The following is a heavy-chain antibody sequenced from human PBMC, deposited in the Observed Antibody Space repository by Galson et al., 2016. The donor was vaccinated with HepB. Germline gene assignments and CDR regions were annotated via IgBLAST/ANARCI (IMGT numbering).Heavy chain of an antibody. CDR3: ARAAVVPGARMLFDP. CDR2: IFHTGTS. V-gene: IGHV4-4*01. J-gene: IGHJ5*02. Sequence: ETLSLTCTVSGASINASNWWTWVRQSPGKGLEWIGEIFHTGTSNNNPFLNSRFTLSIDKSNNQFSLNITSIIAADTAVYCCARAAVVPGARMLFDPWGQGTLVTVSS. CDR1: GASINASNW. D-gene: IGHD2-2*01.